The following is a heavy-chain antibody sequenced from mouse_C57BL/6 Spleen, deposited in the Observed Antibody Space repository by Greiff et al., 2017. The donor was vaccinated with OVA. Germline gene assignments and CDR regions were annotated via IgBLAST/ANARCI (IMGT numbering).Heavy chain of an antibody. Sequence: QVNVMQSGAELVKPGASVTLSCKTSGYTFTDNAMHWVKQTPVHGLAWIAAIDPKPGGTSYNQPFTGKVILTADNSSSTAYMELRSRSSEDSAVYYCTLYLYWGRGTTLTVSS. CDR1: GYTFTDNA. D-gene: IGHD1-3*01. V-gene: IGHV1-15*01. CDR2: IDPKPGGT. J-gene: IGHJ2*01. CDR3: TLYLY.